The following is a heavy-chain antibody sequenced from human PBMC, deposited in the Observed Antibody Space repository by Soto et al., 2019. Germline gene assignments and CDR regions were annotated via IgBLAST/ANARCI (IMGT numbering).Heavy chain of an antibody. CDR1: GYTFTDYS. CDR3: AKGSPMWTPDY. CDR2: IATGNGNV. D-gene: IGHD2-21*01. J-gene: IGHJ4*02. V-gene: IGHV1-3*04. Sequence: ASVKVSCKPSGYTFTDYSILWVRQAPGQALEWLGWIATGNGNVTVSQQFQGRLTITRAPSATTVYMDLTSLSSEDTAVYYCAKGSPMWTPDYWGQGTLVTVSS.